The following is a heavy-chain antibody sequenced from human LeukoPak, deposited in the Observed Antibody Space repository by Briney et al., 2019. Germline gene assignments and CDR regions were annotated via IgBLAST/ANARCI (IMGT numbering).Heavy chain of an antibody. CDR1: GFTFSSHW. J-gene: IGHJ6*02. V-gene: IGHV3-20*04. CDR3: AKDRVDGYYGLDV. Sequence: GGSLRLSCAASGFTFSSHWMTWVRQAPGKGLEWVSRITRNSDRKDYVTSVRGRFTISRDNAKNSLYLQMNSLRVEDTALYYCAKDRVDGYYGLDVWGQGTTVAVSS. D-gene: IGHD3-10*01. CDR2: ITRNSDRK.